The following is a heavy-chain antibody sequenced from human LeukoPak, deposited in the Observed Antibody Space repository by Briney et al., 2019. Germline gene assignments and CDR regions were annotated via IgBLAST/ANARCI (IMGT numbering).Heavy chain of an antibody. Sequence: PGGSLRLSCTASGFSLSRYWMHWVRQAPGKGLVWVSRINSDGSSTNYADSVKGRFTISRDNAKNTLFLETNSLRAEDTAVYYCATGDGDSRYYFDSWGQGTQVTVSS. V-gene: IGHV3-74*01. CDR2: INSDGSST. D-gene: IGHD4-17*01. CDR1: GFSLSRYW. CDR3: ATGDGDSRYYFDS. J-gene: IGHJ4*02.